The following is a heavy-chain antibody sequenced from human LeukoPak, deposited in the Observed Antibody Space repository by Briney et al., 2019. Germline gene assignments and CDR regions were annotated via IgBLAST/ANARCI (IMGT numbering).Heavy chain of an antibody. J-gene: IGHJ3*02. CDR1: GFTFSSHA. CDR3: AKPHCSRTSCVAFDI. D-gene: IGHD2-2*01. V-gene: IGHV3-23*01. Sequence: GGSLRLSCAASGFTFSSHAMNWVRQAPGKGLEWVSAISGSGGSTYYADSVKGRFTISRDNSKNTLYLQMNSLRAEDTAVYYCAKPHCSRTSCVAFDIWGQGTMVTVSS. CDR2: ISGSGGST.